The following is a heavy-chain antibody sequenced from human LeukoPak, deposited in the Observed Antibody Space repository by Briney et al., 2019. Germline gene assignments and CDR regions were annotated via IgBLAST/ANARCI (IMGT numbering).Heavy chain of an antibody. Sequence: GASVKVSCKASGYTFTDSFIHWVRQAPGQGPEWMGRMNANSGVTMYAQTLQDRVTMTRDTSISTAYMELSRLRSDDTAVYYCARDPSYSSGWYRAIGNWGQGTLVTVSS. D-gene: IGHD6-19*01. J-gene: IGHJ4*02. V-gene: IGHV1-2*06. CDR3: ARDPSYSSGWYRAIGN. CDR2: MNANSGVT. CDR1: GYTFTDSF.